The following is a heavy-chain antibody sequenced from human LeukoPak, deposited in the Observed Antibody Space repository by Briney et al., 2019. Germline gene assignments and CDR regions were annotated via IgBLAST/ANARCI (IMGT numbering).Heavy chain of an antibody. CDR3: ARVRWLQFFDY. J-gene: IGHJ4*02. Sequence: PSETLSLTCAVYGGSFSGYYWSWIRQPPGKGLEWIGEINHSGSTNYNPSLKSRVTISVDTSKSQFSLKLSSVTAADTAVYYCARVRWLQFFDYWGQGTLVTVSS. CDR1: GGSFSGYY. CDR2: INHSGST. V-gene: IGHV4-34*01. D-gene: IGHD5-24*01.